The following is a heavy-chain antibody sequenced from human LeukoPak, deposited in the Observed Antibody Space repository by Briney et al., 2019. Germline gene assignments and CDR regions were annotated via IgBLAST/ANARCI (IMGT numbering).Heavy chain of an antibody. J-gene: IGHJ4*02. V-gene: IGHV1-8*03. CDR1: GYTFTSYD. D-gene: IGHD6-13*01. CDR3: ARVAAAGTLYRKDFDY. Sequence: GASVKVSRKASGYTFTSYDINWVRQATGQGLEWMGWMNPNSGNTGYAQKFQGRVTITRNTSISTAYMELSSLRSEDTAVYYCARVAAAGTLYRKDFDYWGQGTLVTVSS. CDR2: MNPNSGNT.